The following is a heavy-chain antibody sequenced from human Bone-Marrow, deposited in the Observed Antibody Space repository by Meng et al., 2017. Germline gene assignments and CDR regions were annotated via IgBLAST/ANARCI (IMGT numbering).Heavy chain of an antibody. D-gene: IGHD6-13*01. Sequence: GGSLRLSCAASGFTFSSYAMSWVRQAPGKGLEWVSAISGSGGSTYYADSVKGRFTISRDNSKNTLYLQMNSLRTEDTAVYYCAKDSGIAAAGNGVDYWGQGTLVTVSS. J-gene: IGHJ4*02. CDR1: GFTFSSYA. CDR2: ISGSGGST. CDR3: AKDSGIAAAGNGVDY. V-gene: IGHV3-23*01.